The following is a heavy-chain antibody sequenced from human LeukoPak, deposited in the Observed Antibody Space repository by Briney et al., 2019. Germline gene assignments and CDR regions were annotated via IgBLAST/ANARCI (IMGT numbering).Heavy chain of an antibody. CDR2: IIPIFGTA. V-gene: IGHV1-69*01. D-gene: IGHD2-2*01. CDR3: ARIYCSSTSCPPFDY. Sequence: GTFISYAISXVRQAPGQGLEWXGGIIPIFGTANYAQKFQGRVTITADESTSTAYMELRSLRSEDTAVYYCARIYCSSTSCPPFDYWGQGTLVTVSS. CDR1: GTFISYA. J-gene: IGHJ4*02.